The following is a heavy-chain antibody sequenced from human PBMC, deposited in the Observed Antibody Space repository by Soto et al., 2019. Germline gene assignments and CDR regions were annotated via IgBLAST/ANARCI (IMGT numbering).Heavy chain of an antibody. V-gene: IGHV3-23*01. CDR2: ISGSGCST. D-gene: IGHD6-19*01. CDR1: GFTFSIYA. Sequence: EVQLLESGGGLVQPGGSLRLSGAASGFTFSIYAMGWVRQAPGKGLEWVSAISGSGCSTYYADSVKGRCTISKDNSKNTLNRHMNSMRAEDTAGYYCAKVFRVYSCGWSTPETFWGQGTLVTVSS. CDR3: AKVFRVYSCGWSTPETF. J-gene: IGHJ4*02.